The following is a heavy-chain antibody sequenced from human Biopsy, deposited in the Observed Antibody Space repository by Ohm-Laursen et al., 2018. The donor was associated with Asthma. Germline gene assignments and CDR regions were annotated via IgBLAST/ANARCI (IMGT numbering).Heavy chain of an antibody. V-gene: IGHV1-24*01. CDR2: HDHEEGGT. D-gene: IGHD4-17*01. J-gene: IGHJ4*02. Sequence: ASVKVSCKISGYILTDLSMHWVRQAPGQGLEWMGGHDHEEGGTVNARRFQGRVTMTEDTSTDTAYMELSSLSSDDTVVYYCASDFPKDYVRYNFQFWGQGTLVTVSS. CDR1: GYILTDLS. CDR3: ASDFPKDYVRYNFQF.